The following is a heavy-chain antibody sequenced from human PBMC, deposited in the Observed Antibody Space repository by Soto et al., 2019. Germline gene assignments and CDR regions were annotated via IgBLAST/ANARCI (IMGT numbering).Heavy chain of an antibody. CDR3: ARGQALFPFDP. CDR2: IYYSGST. Sequence: SETRSLTCSVSGGSISSGGYYWSWIRQHPGKGLEWIGYIYYSGSTYYNPSLKSRVTISVDTSKNQFSLKLSSVTAADTAVYYCARGQALFPFDPWGQGALVTVSS. CDR1: GGSISSGGYY. V-gene: IGHV4-31*03. D-gene: IGHD2-21*01. J-gene: IGHJ5*02.